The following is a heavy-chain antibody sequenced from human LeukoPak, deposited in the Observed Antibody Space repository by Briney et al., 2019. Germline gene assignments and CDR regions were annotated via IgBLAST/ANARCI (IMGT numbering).Heavy chain of an antibody. CDR2: FSSSATTI. J-gene: IGHJ4*02. D-gene: IGHD3-22*01. CDR1: EFTFSSYE. V-gene: IGHV3-48*03. CDR3: ARAIGSSGDSGYFDY. Sequence: GGSLRLSCAASEFTFSSYEMNWVRQAPGKGLEWVSTFSSSATTIFYADSVKGRFTISRDNAKNSLYLQMNSLRAEDTAVYYCARAIGSSGDSGYFDYLGQGTLVTVSS.